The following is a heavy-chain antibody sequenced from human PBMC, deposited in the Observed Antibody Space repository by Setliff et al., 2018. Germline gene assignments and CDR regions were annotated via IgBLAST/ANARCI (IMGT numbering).Heavy chain of an antibody. CDR1: GDSISDAS. J-gene: IGHJ4*02. CDR3: ARGGTYRYFDY. V-gene: IGHV4-59*01. Sequence: SETLSLTCTVSGDSISDASIMAWIRQPPGKGLEFIGYVFYNGAAKYDPSLKSRVTMSVDTSKTQFSLKLNSMTTANTAVYYCARGGTYRYFDYWGQGALVTVSS. CDR2: VFYNGAA.